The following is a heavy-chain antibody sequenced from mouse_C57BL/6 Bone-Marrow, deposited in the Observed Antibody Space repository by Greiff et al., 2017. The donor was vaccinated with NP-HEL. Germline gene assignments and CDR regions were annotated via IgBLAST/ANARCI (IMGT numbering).Heavy chain of an antibody. CDR1: GYTFTSYG. Sequence: VKLMESGAELARPGASVKLSCKASGYTFTSYGISWVKQRTGQGLEWIGEIYPRSGNTYYNEKFKGKATLTADKSSSTAYMELRSLTSEDSAVYFCARGGGYYPSMDYWGQGTSVTVSS. V-gene: IGHV1-81*01. D-gene: IGHD2-3*01. J-gene: IGHJ4*01. CDR3: ARGGGYYPSMDY. CDR2: IYPRSGNT.